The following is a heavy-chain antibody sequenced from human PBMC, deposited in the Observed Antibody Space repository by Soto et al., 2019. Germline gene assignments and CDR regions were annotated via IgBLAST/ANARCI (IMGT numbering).Heavy chain of an antibody. CDR1: GGSISSSSYY. CDR2: IYYSGST. V-gene: IGHV4-39*01. CDR3: ARSTYYYDSSGYYPIYYFDY. J-gene: IGHJ4*02. Sequence: QLQLQESGPGLVKPSETLSLTCTVSGGSISSSSYYWGWIRQPPGKGLEWIGSIYYSGSTYYNPSLKRRVTISVDTSKNQFSLKLSSVTAADTAVYYCARSTYYYDSSGYYPIYYFDYWGQGTLVTVSS. D-gene: IGHD3-22*01.